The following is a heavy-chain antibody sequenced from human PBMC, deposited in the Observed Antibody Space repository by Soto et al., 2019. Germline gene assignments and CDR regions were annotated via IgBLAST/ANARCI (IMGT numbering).Heavy chain of an antibody. V-gene: IGHV6-1*01. CDR2: TYYRSKWYN. CDR1: ADSVSSNSAA. J-gene: IGHJ4*02. D-gene: IGHD2-15*01. CDR3: EREAAGSFDS. Sequence: PSETLSLTCAISADSVSSNSAAWNWIRQSPSRGLEWLGRTYYRSKWYNDYAVAVKSRITINPDTSKNQFSLQLNSVTPEDMAVYFCEREAAGSFDSWGQGTLVTVSS.